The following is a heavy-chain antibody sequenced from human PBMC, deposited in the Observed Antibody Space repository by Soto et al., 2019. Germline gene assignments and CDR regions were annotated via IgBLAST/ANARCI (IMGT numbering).Heavy chain of an antibody. CDR3: APLLWFGDGALDV. Sequence: QITLRESGPTQVQPTQTLPLTCTFSGFSLTTAGVGVAWFRQPPGKALEFLALIHWADTERYRSSLGSRLTINKDTSKNQVVLTMTTVDPVDTATYYCAPLLWFGDGALDVWGQVKLVTVSS. V-gene: IGHV2-5*02. CDR1: GFSLTTAGVG. J-gene: IGHJ3*01. D-gene: IGHD3-10*01. CDR2: IHWADTE.